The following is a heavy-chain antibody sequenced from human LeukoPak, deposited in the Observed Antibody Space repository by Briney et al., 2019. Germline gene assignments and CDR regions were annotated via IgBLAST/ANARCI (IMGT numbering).Heavy chain of an antibody. D-gene: IGHD3-10*01. CDR3: ARTPPFEEWGYYFDY. J-gene: IGHJ4*02. CDR2: IYYSGST. CDR1: GGSISSYY. V-gene: IGHV4-39*01. Sequence: SETLSLTCTVSGGSISSYYWGWIRQPPGKGLEWIGSIYYSGSTYYNPSLKSRVTISVDTSKNQFSLKLSSVTAADTAVYYCARTPPFEEWGYYFDYWGQGTLVTVSS.